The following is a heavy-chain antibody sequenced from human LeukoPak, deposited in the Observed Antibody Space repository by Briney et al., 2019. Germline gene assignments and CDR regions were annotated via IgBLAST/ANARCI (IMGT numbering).Heavy chain of an antibody. V-gene: IGHV4-34*01. CDR1: GGSFSGYY. CDR2: INHSGST. J-gene: IGHJ5*02. CDR3: ARGAKVVPAAMLKGANWFDP. D-gene: IGHD2-2*01. Sequence: SETLSLTCAVYGGSFSGYYWSWLRQPPGKGLEWIGEINHSGSTNYNPSLKSRVTISVDTSKNQFSLKLSSVTAADTAVYYCARGAKVVPAAMLKGANWFDPWGQGTLVTVSS.